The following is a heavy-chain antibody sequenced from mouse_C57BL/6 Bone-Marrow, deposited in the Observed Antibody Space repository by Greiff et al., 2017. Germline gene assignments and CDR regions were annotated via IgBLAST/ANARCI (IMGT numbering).Heavy chain of an antibody. CDR1: GFTFSDYY. D-gene: IGHD3-2*01. V-gene: IGHV5-12*01. J-gene: IGHJ4*01. CDR2: ISNGGGST. Sequence: EVKLVESGGGLVQPGGSLKLSCAASGFTFSDYYMYWVRQTPEKRLEWVAYISNGGGSTYYPDTVKGRFTISRDNAKNTLYLQMSRLKSEDTAMYYCARQGGDRAMDYWGQGTSVTVSS. CDR3: ARQGGDRAMDY.